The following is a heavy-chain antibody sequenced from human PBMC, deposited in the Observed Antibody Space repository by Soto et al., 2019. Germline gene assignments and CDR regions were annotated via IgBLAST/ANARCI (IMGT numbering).Heavy chain of an antibody. V-gene: IGHV3-23*01. CDR2: ISGSGGST. CDR3: EQVNYSNLYYYYGMDV. CDR1: GFTFSSYA. J-gene: IGHJ6*02. Sequence: GGSLRLSCAASGFTFSSYAMSWVRQAPGKGLEWVSAISGSGGSTYYADSVKGRFTISRDNSKNTLYLQMNSLRAEETAVYYCEQVNYSNLYYYYGMDVWGQGTTVTVSS. D-gene: IGHD4-4*01.